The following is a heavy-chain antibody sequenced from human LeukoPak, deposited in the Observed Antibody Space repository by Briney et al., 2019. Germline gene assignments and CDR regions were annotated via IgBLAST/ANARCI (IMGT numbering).Heavy chain of an antibody. V-gene: IGHV1-69*06. J-gene: IGHJ3*02. CDR2: IIPIFGTA. D-gene: IGHD4-17*01. CDR1: GGTSTSYA. Sequence: KLSSKASGGTSTSYAISWVRQAPGQGVEWMGGIIPIFGTANSAQTFQGRVTITADKSTSRASRELSSLRSADPAVNYCARGGRGDFDPHDAFDIWGQGTMVTVSS. CDR3: ARGGRGDFDPHDAFDI.